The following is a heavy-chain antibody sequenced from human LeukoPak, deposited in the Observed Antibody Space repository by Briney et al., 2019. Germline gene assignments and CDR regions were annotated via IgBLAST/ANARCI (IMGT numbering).Heavy chain of an antibody. Sequence: ASVKVSCKASGYTFTSYGISRVRQAPGQGLEWMGWISAYNGNTNYAQKLQGRVTMTTDTSTSTAYMELRSLRSDDTAVYYCARGQGYYYDSSGYHNWGQGTLVTVSS. CDR2: ISAYNGNT. D-gene: IGHD3-22*01. CDR3: ARGQGYYYDSSGYHN. J-gene: IGHJ4*02. V-gene: IGHV1-18*01. CDR1: GYTFTSYG.